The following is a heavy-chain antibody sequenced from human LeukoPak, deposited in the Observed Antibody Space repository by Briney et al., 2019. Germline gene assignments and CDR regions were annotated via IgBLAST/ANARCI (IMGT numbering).Heavy chain of an antibody. Sequence: GGSLRLSCAASGFTFSSYWMHWVRQAPGKGLVWVSRINSDGSSTSYADSVKGRFTISRDNAKNTLYLQMNSLRAEDTAVYYCARAALGSGWSGVNPWGQGTLVTVTS. J-gene: IGHJ5*02. D-gene: IGHD6-19*01. CDR3: ARAALGSGWSGVNP. CDR1: GFTFSSYW. CDR2: INSDGSST. V-gene: IGHV3-74*01.